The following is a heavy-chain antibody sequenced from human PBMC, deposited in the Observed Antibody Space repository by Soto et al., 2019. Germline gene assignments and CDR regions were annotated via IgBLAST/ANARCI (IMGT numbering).Heavy chain of an antibody. CDR2: ITDSGVST. CDR3: VAGEFFHY. CDR1: GFTFSNSA. J-gene: IGHJ4*02. V-gene: IGHV3-23*01. D-gene: IGHD3-16*01. Sequence: GGSLRLSCAASGFTFSNSALRWVRQAPGKGLQWVSSITDSGVSTYYTDSVKGRFTISRDNSKNTLYVLMNSLRVDDTAVYYCVAGEFFHYLRQGTRV.